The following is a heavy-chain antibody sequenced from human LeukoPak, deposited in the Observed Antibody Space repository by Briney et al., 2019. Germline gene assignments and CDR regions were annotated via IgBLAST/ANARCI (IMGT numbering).Heavy chain of an antibody. D-gene: IGHD3-10*01. CDR2: ISGSGGST. Sequence: GGSLRLSCAASGFTFSSYAMSWVRQAPGKGLEWVSAISGSGGSTYYADSVKGRFTISRDNSKNTLYLQMNSLRAEDTAVYYCAKVGIGLWFGELLLDYWGQGTLVTVYS. CDR1: GFTFSSYA. CDR3: AKVGIGLWFGELLLDY. V-gene: IGHV3-23*01. J-gene: IGHJ4*02.